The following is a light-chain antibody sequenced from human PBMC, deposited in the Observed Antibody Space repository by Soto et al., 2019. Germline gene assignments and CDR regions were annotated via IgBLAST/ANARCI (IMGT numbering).Light chain of an antibody. CDR1: QSLLFNSNNKNY. V-gene: IGKV4-1*01. Sequence: DIVMTQSPDSLAVSLGERATVNCKSSQSLLFNSNNKNYLAWYQQKPGQPPKLLIFWASTRESGVPDRFSGSGSGTDFTLTINGLQAEDVAVYYCQQYYSTPRTFGQGTKVEI. CDR3: QQYYSTPRT. J-gene: IGKJ1*01. CDR2: WAS.